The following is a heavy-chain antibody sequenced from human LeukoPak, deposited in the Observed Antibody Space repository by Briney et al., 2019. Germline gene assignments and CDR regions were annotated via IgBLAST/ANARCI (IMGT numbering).Heavy chain of an antibody. V-gene: IGHV3-23*01. Sequence: GGSLRLSCAASGFTFSTCAMSWVRQAPGKGLEWVSGISGSGNTYYADSVKGRFTISRDSSNNTLFLQMSNLRADDSGLYYCATDVRSSPLGFWGHGTLVTVSS. CDR2: ISGSGNT. CDR3: ATDVRSSPLGF. CDR1: GFTFSTCA. D-gene: IGHD6-13*01. J-gene: IGHJ4*01.